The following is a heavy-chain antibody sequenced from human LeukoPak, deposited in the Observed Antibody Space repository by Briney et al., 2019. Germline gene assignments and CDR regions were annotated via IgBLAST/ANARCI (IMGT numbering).Heavy chain of an antibody. V-gene: IGHV1-46*01. Sequence: ASVKVSCKASGYTFPSYSMHWVRQAPGQGLEWMGIINPTGGSTTYAQKFQGRVTITRDTSTSTVYMELSSLRSDDTAVYYCARTAARRFDYWGQGTLVTVSS. J-gene: IGHJ4*02. CDR3: ARTAARRFDY. CDR2: INPTGGST. D-gene: IGHD6-6*01. CDR1: GYTFPSYS.